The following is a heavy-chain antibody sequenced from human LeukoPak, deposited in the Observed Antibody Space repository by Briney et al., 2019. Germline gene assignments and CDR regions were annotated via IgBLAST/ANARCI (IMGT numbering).Heavy chain of an antibody. D-gene: IGHD6-13*01. Sequence: ASETLSLTCTVSGGSIYNSSNYWGWIRQPQGKGLEWIGSIYYTGSTYYNPSLKSRVTISVDTSKNQFSLKLSSVTASDTAVYFCARHLQQRFDYWGQGTLVTVSS. J-gene: IGHJ4*02. V-gene: IGHV4-39*01. CDR1: GGSIYNSSNY. CDR2: IYYTGST. CDR3: ARHLQQRFDY.